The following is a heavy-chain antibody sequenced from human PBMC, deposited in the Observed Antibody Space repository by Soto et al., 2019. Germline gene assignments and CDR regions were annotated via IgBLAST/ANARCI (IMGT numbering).Heavy chain of an antibody. V-gene: IGHV3-23*01. CDR2: ISGSGGST. CDR1: GFTFSSYA. Sequence: GESLKISCAASGFTFSSYAMSWVRQAPGKGLEWVSAISGSGGSTYYADSVKGRFTISRDNSKNTLYLQMNSLRAEDTAVYYCAKDPTGDDAFDIWGQGTMVTVSS. J-gene: IGHJ3*02. CDR3: AKDPTGDDAFDI. D-gene: IGHD7-27*01.